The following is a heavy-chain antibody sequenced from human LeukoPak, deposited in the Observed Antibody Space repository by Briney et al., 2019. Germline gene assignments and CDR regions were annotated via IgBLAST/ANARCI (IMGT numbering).Heavy chain of an antibody. CDR1: GFTVSSNY. V-gene: IGHV3-53*01. D-gene: IGHD1-26*01. CDR3: ARERREYSGSALGY. Sequence: GGSLRLSCAASGFTVSSNYMSWVRQAPRKGLEWVSGIYICGSTYYADSVKGRLTISRDNSNNTLYLQMTSLRAEDTAVYYCARERREYSGSALGYWGQGTLVTVSS. J-gene: IGHJ4*02. CDR2: IYICGST.